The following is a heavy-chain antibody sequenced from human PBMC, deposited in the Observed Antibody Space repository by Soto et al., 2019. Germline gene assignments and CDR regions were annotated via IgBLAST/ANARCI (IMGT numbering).Heavy chain of an antibody. V-gene: IGHV3-49*04. CDR1: GFPFADSA. D-gene: IGHD2-8*01. CDR2: IRTQSYKETP. CDR3: TGEESAESAYFCHY. J-gene: IGHJ4*02. Sequence: GGPLRLSCTGPGFPFADSAINWVRQGPGKGLEWVGLIRTQSYKETPAYAANVKCRFTISRDTPKRIAYLQTSSPQIEDSGVDYCTGEESAESAYFCHYWGQGTPGTV.